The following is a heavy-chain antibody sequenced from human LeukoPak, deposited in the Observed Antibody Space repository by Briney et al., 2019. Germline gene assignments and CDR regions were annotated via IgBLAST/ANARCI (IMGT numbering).Heavy chain of an antibody. CDR1: GYTFTSYD. Sequence: GASVKVSCKASGYTFTSYDINWVRQATGQGLEWMGWINPNSGGTNYAQKFQGRVTMTRDTSISTAYMELSRLRSDDTAVYYCARGPLTTVTSPWGQGTLVTVSS. CDR3: ARGPLTTVTSP. CDR2: INPNSGGT. D-gene: IGHD4-17*01. V-gene: IGHV1-2*02. J-gene: IGHJ5*02.